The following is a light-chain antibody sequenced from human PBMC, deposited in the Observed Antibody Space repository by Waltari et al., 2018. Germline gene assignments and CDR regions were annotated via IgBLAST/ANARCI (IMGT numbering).Light chain of an antibody. CDR3: SSYMDTTTLEL. V-gene: IGLV2-14*03. CDR1: SSHVGSYNY. CDR2: DVT. Sequence: QSALTQPASVSGSPAQSTTISSTGPSSHVGSYNYVSSYQQHPGKAPKLIIYDVTNRPSGVSNRFSGSKSGNTASLTISGLQAEDEADYYCSSYMDTTTLELFGGGTSLTVL. J-gene: IGLJ2*01.